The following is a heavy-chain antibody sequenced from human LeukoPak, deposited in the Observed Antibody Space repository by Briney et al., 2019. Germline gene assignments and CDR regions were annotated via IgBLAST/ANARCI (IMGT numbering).Heavy chain of an antibody. CDR1: GFTFNSYG. J-gene: IGHJ4*02. Sequence: PGGSLRLSCAASGFTFNSYGMHWVRQAPGKGLEWVAVISYDETDKYYADSVKGRFTVSRDNSKNTLNLQMNSLRAEDTAVYYCAKRYSSGWYYLDYWGQGTLVTVSS. V-gene: IGHV3-30*18. CDR2: ISYDETDK. CDR3: AKRYSSGWYYLDY. D-gene: IGHD6-19*01.